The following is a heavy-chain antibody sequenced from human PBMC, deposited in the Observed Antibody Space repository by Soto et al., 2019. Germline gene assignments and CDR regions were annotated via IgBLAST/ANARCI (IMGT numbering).Heavy chain of an antibody. Sequence: QVPLQQWGAGLLKPSETLSLTCAVYGGSFSGYYWCWIRQPPGKGLEWIGEINHSASTNYNPSLKLRITKSVDTSKNQFDLKLGSVTAADTAVDHCARDCSGGRCGGKFDPWGKGTLVTVSS. CDR1: GGSFSGYY. CDR3: ARDCSGGRCGGKFDP. D-gene: IGHD2-15*01. J-gene: IGHJ5*02. CDR2: INHSAST. V-gene: IGHV4-34*01.